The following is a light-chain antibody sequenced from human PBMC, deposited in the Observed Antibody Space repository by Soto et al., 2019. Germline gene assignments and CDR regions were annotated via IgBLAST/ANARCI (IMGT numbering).Light chain of an antibody. Sequence: EIVVTQSPATLSVSPGDRVTLSCTASQNVGINLAWYQQKPGQAPRLLIYGKSTRATGIPARFSGIGSGTEFTLDISSLQSEDFALYYCLQYNDWPYTFGQGTKLEIK. V-gene: IGKV3-15*01. CDR2: GKS. CDR1: QNVGIN. CDR3: LQYNDWPYT. J-gene: IGKJ2*01.